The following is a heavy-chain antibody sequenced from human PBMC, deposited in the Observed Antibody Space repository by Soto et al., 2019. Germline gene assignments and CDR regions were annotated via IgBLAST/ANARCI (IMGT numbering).Heavy chain of an antibody. V-gene: IGHV3-23*01. Sequence: PGGSLRLSCAASGLIVSDNYMSWVRQAPGKGLEWVSAISGSGSSTYYADSVKGRFAISRDNSKNTLYLQMNSLRAEDTAVYYCALLTHSSTYNWGLGTLVTVSS. CDR2: ISGSGSST. D-gene: IGHD6-13*01. J-gene: IGHJ4*02. CDR1: GLIVSDNY. CDR3: ALLTHSSTYN.